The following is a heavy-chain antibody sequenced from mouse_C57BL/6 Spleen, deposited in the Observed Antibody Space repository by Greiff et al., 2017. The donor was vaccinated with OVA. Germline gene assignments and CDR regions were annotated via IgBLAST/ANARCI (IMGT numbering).Heavy chain of an antibody. V-gene: IGHV2-6*03. J-gene: IGHJ4*01. CDR3: ARELRPYYAMDY. Sequence: QVQLQQSGPGLVAPSQSLSITCTVSGFSLTSYGVHWVRQPPGKGLEWLVVIWSDGSTTYNSALKSRLSISKDNSKSQVFLKMNSLQTDDTAMYYCARELRPYYAMDYWGQGTSVTVSS. CDR1: GFSLTSYG. D-gene: IGHD1-1*01. CDR2: IWSDGST.